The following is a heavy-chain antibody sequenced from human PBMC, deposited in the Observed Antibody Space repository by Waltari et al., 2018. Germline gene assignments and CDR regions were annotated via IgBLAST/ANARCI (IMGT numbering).Heavy chain of an antibody. CDR2: IDPEGGET. J-gene: IGHJ4*02. V-gene: IGHV1-24*01. CDR1: GYTLTELS. CDR3: ATDRKGELSLIFDY. D-gene: IGHD3-16*02. Sequence: QVQLVQSGAEVKKPGASVKVSCKVSGYTLTELSMHWVRQAPGKGLEWMGGIDPEGGETIYAQKFQGRATMTEDTYTDTAYMERSSLRAEDTAEYYGATDRKGELSLIFDYWGQGTLVTVSS.